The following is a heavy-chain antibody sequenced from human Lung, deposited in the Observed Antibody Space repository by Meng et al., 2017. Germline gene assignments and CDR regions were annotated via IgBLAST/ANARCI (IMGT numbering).Heavy chain of an antibody. CDR3: ASGTVDTSGPQFYYYSVDV. CDR1: RCSFTRYA. D-gene: IGHD1-1*01. Sequence: SVTVSRQHSRCSFTRYAFSWLRQAPGQGLEWMGGYIPVLGIANYAQKFQGRVTITADTATATAYMELSNLRSEDTAFYYCASGTVDTSGPQFYYYSVDVWGQGTTVTVSS. CDR2: YIPVLGIA. J-gene: IGHJ6*02. V-gene: IGHV1-69*10.